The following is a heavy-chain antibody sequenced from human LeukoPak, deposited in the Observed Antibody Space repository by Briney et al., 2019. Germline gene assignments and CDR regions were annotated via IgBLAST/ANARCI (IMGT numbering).Heavy chain of an antibody. J-gene: IGHJ4*02. Sequence: GAALKISCEGSGSRFINYWIGGVRQLPGKGLEGMGIIYPGDYETRYSPSFQGLVTISVDKSISTAYLQWSSLKASDTAMYYCAIPPGYCGNDCSFDHWGQGTLVTVSS. CDR3: AIPPGYCGNDCSFDH. CDR1: GSRFINYW. CDR2: IYPGDYET. V-gene: IGHV5-51*01. D-gene: IGHD2-21*02.